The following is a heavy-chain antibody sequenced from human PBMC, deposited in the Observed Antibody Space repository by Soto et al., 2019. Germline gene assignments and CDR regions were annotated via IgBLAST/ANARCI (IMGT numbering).Heavy chain of an antibody. D-gene: IGHD2-21*01. J-gene: IGHJ6*02. CDR2: IYSRGDT. CDR3: AGIGEDVYYGMDV. Sequence: PSETLSLTCSVSGGSMRSYYWNWLRQPAGKGLEWIGRIYSRGDTNYNPSVKSRVTMSVDTSKNEFSLRLNSVTAADTAVYYCAGIGEDVYYGMDVWGQGTTVTVSS. CDR1: GGSMRSYY. V-gene: IGHV4-4*07.